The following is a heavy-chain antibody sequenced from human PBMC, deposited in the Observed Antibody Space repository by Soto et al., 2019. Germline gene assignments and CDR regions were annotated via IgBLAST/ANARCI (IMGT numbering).Heavy chain of an antibody. J-gene: IGHJ4*02. Sequence: PSETLSLTCTVSGGSISSHYWSWIRQPPGKGLEWIGYIYYSGSTNYNPSLKSRVTISVDTSKNQFSLKLSSVTAADTAVYYCARVWLYFDYWGQGTLVTVSS. D-gene: IGHD6-19*01. V-gene: IGHV4-59*11. CDR3: ARVWLYFDY. CDR2: IYYSGST. CDR1: GGSISSHY.